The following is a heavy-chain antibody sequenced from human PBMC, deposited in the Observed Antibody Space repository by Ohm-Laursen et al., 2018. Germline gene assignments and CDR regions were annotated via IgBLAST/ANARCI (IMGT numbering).Heavy chain of an antibody. Sequence: ASVKVSCKVSGYTFSDYYIHWVRQAPGQGFEWMGWVNPKSGGTSYAEKFQGRVTMTSDTSINTAYMEVSRLTVDDTAVYYCARASLEWGQGTLVTVSS. CDR1: GYTFSDYY. V-gene: IGHV1-2*02. CDR2: VNPKSGGT. CDR3: ARASLE. D-gene: IGHD2-2*01. J-gene: IGHJ4*02.